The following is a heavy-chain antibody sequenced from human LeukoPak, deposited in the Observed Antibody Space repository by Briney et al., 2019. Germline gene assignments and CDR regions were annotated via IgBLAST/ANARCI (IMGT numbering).Heavy chain of an antibody. CDR1: GDSVSSKSTA. J-gene: IGHJ5*02. Sequence: SQTLSLTWAISGDSVSSKSTAWNWIRQSPSRGLEWLGRTYYRSTWYNDYAVSVRGRITVNPDTSKNQFSLHLNSVTPEDTAVYYCARRLTQYDCFDPWGQGILVTVSS. CDR2: TYYRSTWYN. CDR3: ARRLTQYDCFDP. V-gene: IGHV6-1*01. D-gene: IGHD2-2*01.